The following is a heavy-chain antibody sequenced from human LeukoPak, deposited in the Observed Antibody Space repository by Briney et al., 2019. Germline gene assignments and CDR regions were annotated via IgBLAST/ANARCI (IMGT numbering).Heavy chain of an antibody. CDR3: ARESFEEPGTMDH. CDR2: VEFGGAT. J-gene: IGHJ4*02. V-gene: IGHV4-39*07. CDR1: EGSISNSDYY. D-gene: IGHD4/OR15-4a*01. Sequence: SETLSLTCTVSEGSISNSDYYWAWIRQPPGKEVEWLGSVEFGGATHCNPSVESRLTVSIDTSRNQFFLRLTSVTAADTALYFCARESFEEPGTMDHWGQGTLVSVSS.